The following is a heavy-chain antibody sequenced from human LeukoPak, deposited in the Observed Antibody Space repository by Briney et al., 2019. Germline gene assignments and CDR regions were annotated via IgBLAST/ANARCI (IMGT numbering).Heavy chain of an antibody. V-gene: IGHV3-73*01. CDR1: AFTFSGSA. D-gene: IGHD3-10*01. CDR3: TRLTGADVFDI. Sequence: GGSLRLSCAASAFTFSGSAIHWVRQASGKGPEWVGRIRGKANNYATAYAASVEGRFTISRDDSKSTAYLQMNSLKTEDTAVYYCTRLTGADVFDIWGQGTMVTVSS. CDR2: IRGKANNYAT. J-gene: IGHJ3*02.